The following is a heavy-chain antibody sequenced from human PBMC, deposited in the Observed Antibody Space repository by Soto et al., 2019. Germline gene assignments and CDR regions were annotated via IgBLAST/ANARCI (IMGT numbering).Heavy chain of an antibody. Sequence: PGESLKISCKGSGYSFTSYWIGWVRQMPGKGLEWMGIIYPGDSDTRYSPSFQGQVTISADKSISTAYLQWSSLKASDTAMYYCARLCCSSKSCQGPNRFDPWGQGTLVTVSS. CDR3: ARLCCSSKSCQGPNRFDP. J-gene: IGHJ5*02. CDR1: GYSFTSYW. CDR2: IYPGDSDT. D-gene: IGHD2-2*01. V-gene: IGHV5-51*01.